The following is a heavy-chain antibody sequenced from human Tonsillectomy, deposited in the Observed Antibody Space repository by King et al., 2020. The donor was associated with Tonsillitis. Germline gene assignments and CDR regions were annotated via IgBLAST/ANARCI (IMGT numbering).Heavy chain of an antibody. D-gene: IGHD6-13*01. Sequence: VQLQQWGAGLLKPSETLSLTCAVYGGSFSGYYWSWIRQPPGKGLEWIGEINHSGSTNYNPSLKSRVTISVDTSKNQFSLKLSSVTAADTAVYYCARGKYAAAGSRGAFDIWGEGTMVTVSS. CDR3: ARGKYAAAGSRGAFDI. CDR2: INHSGST. J-gene: IGHJ3*02. CDR1: GGSFSGYY. V-gene: IGHV4-34*01.